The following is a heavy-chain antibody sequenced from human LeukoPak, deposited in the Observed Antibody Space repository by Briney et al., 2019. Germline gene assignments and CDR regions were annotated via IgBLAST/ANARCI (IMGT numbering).Heavy chain of an antibody. CDR2: IKQDGSEK. J-gene: IGHJ4*02. CDR1: GFTFSSYW. V-gene: IGHV3-7*04. Sequence: HPGGSLRLSCAASGFTFSSYWMSWVRQAPGKGLEWVANIKQDGSEKYYVDSVKGRFTISRDNAENSLFLQMNSLRAEETAVYYCARGGYYYDGGYWGRGTLVTVSS. CDR3: ARGGYYYDGGY. D-gene: IGHD3-22*01.